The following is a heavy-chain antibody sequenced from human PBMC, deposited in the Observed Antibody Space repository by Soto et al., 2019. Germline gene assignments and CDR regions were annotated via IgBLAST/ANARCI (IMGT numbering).Heavy chain of an antibody. CDR3: AKEGAYYDFWSGYYPSGDFDY. D-gene: IGHD3-3*01. V-gene: IGHV3-30*02. J-gene: IGHJ4*02. Sequence: DSVKGRFTISRDNSKNTLYLQMNSLRAEDTAVYYCAKEGAYYDFWSGYYPSGDFDYWGQGTLVTVSS.